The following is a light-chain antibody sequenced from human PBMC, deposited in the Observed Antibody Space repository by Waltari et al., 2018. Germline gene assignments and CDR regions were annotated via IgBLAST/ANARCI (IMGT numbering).Light chain of an antibody. J-gene: IGLJ1*01. V-gene: IGLV2-14*03. CDR3: SSYTTGSTRYV. CDR1: SSDIGAYNF. Sequence: QSALTQPASVSGSPGQSITISCTGTSSDIGAYNFVSWYQKHPGKAPKVMIYDVNNRPSGVSSRFSGSESGNTASRTISGLQAEDEADYYCSSYTTGSTRYVFGSGTKVTVL. CDR2: DVN.